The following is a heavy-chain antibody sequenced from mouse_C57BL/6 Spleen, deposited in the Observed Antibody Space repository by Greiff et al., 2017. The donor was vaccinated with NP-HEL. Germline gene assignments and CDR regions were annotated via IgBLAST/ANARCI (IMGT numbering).Heavy chain of an antibody. CDR2: IRSKSNNYAT. CDR1: GFSFNTYA. Sequence: EVQLQESGGGLVQPKGSLKLSCAASGFSFNTYAMNWVRQAPGKGLEWVARIRSKSNNYATYYADSVKDRFTISRDDSESMLYLQMNNLKTEDTAMYYCVRHLAYYSTNEFSFAYWGQGTLVTVSA. J-gene: IGHJ3*01. CDR3: VRHLAYYSTNEFSFAY. V-gene: IGHV10-1*01. D-gene: IGHD2-5*01.